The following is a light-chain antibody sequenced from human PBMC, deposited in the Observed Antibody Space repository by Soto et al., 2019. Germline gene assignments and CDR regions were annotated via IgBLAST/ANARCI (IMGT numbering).Light chain of an antibody. Sequence: QSALTQPPSASGSPGQSVTISCTGTSSDVGGYNYVSWYQQHPGKAPKLMIYEVSKRPSGVPDRISGSKSGNTASLSVSGLHAEDEADYYCSSYAGSNSWVFGGGTKLTVL. CDR2: EVS. J-gene: IGLJ3*02. V-gene: IGLV2-8*01. CDR3: SSYAGSNSWV. CDR1: SSDVGGYNY.